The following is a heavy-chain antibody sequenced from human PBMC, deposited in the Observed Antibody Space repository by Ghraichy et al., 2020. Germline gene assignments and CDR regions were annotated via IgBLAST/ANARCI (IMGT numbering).Heavy chain of an antibody. CDR3: ARGPGEGYSSSPG. D-gene: IGHD6-13*01. CDR1: GGSISSYY. Sequence: SETLSLTCTVSGGSISSYYWSWIRQPPGKGLEWIGYIYYSGSTNYNPSLKSRVTISVDTSKNQFSLKLSSVTAADTAVYYCARGPGEGYSSSPGWGQGTLVTVSS. CDR2: IYYSGST. J-gene: IGHJ4*02. V-gene: IGHV4-59*01.